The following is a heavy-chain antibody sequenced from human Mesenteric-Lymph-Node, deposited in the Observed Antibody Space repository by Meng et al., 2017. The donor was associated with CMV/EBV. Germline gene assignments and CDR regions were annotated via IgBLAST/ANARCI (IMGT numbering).Heavy chain of an antibody. CDR2: IYYSGST. CDR1: GGSISSSSYY. D-gene: IGHD5-12*01. J-gene: IGHJ4*02. Sequence: SETLSLTCTVSGGSISSSSYYWGWIRQPPGTGLEWIGSIYYSGSTYYNPSLKSRVTISVDTSKNQFSLKLSSVTAADTAVYYCARASGYSGYGNYFDYWGQGTLVTVSS. V-gene: IGHV4-39*07. CDR3: ARASGYSGYGNYFDY.